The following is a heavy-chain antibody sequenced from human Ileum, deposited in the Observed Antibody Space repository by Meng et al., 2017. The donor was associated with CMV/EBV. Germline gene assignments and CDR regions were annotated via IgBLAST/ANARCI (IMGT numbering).Heavy chain of an antibody. CDR3: ARENWVYDY. D-gene: IGHD7-27*01. J-gene: IGHJ4*02. Sequence: QVQLVQSGTEMKTPGALCKVSIKASGDIFTGYYMHWFRQAPGQGLEWMGQIRLNSGDTHYAQKFQGRVTMARDMSIITAYMELSSLMSDDTAVYYCARENWVYDYWGQGTLVTVSS. CDR1: GDIFTGYY. CDR2: IRLNSGDT. V-gene: IGHV1-2*06.